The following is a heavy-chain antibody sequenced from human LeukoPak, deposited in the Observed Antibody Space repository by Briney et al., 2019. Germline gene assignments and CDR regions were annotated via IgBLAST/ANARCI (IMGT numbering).Heavy chain of an antibody. CDR2: IYYSGST. Sequence: SETLSLTCTVSGVSISSSSYYWGWIRQPPGKGLEWIGSIYYSGSTYYNPSLKSRVTISVDTSKNQFSLKLSSVTAADTAVYYCARDMGAAATFDYWGQGTLVTVSS. CDR3: ARDMGAAATFDY. J-gene: IGHJ4*02. D-gene: IGHD6-13*01. CDR1: GVSISSSSYY. V-gene: IGHV4-39*07.